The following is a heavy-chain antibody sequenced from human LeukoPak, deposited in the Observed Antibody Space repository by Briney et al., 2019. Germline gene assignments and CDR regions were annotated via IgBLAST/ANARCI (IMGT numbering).Heavy chain of an antibody. CDR3: VRGDRRDF. CDR2: ISSSSSSK. V-gene: IGHV3-21*03. J-gene: IGHJ4*02. Sequence: GGSLRLSCAASRFTFNTDTMDWVRQAPGKGLEWLSSISSSSSSKYYADSVRGRFIISRDNAKKSLYLQMNSLRAEDTAVYYCVRGDRRDFWGQGALVTVSS. D-gene: IGHD2-21*02. CDR1: RFTFNTDT.